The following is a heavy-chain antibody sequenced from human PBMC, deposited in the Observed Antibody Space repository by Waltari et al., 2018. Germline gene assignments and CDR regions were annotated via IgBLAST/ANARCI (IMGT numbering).Heavy chain of an antibody. CDR3: AREGVHCSSTSCYTEGAFDI. D-gene: IGHD2-2*02. J-gene: IGHJ3*02. CDR2: IYYSGST. CDR1: GGSISSYY. Sequence: QVQLQESGPGLVKPSETLSLTCTGAGGSISSYYWSWIRQPPGKGLEWIGYIYYSGSTNYNPSLKSRVTISVDTSKNQFSLKLSSVTAADTAVYYCAREGVHCSSTSCYTEGAFDIWGQGTMVTVSS. V-gene: IGHV4-59*01.